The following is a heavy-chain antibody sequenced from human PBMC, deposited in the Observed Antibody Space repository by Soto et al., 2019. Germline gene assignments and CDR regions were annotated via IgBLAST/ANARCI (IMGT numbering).Heavy chain of an antibody. V-gene: IGHV3-23*01. J-gene: IGHJ4*02. D-gene: IGHD6-19*01. CDR2: ITGTGGST. Sequence: EVQLLESGGGSVQPGGSLRLSCAASGFTFSSYAMNWVRKAPGKGLEWISAITGTGGSTNYADSVEGRFTISRDNSRNTLYLQMSSLRAEDTAVYYCAKAGGIAVPGSHLDQWGQGILVTVSS. CDR1: GFTFSSYA. CDR3: AKAGGIAVPGSHLDQ.